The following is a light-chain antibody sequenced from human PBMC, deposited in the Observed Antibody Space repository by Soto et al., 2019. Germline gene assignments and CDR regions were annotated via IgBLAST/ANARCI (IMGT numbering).Light chain of an antibody. Sequence: EIVMTQSPATLPVSPGGRATLSCRASQSVSSNLAWYQQKPGQAPRLLIYGASTRATGFPARFSGSGSGTEFTLTISSLQSEDFAVYYCQQYKNWPLTFGGGTKVDIK. CDR1: QSVSSN. CDR3: QQYKNWPLT. J-gene: IGKJ4*01. V-gene: IGKV3-15*01. CDR2: GAS.